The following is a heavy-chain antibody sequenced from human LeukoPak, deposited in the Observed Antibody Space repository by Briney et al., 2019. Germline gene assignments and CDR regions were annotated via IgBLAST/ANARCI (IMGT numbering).Heavy chain of an antibody. Sequence: SETLSLTCAVSGYSISSGYYWGWIRQPPGKGLEWIESIYHSGSTYYNPSLKSRVTISVDTSKNQLSLKLSSVTAADTAVYYCASLAYYDFWSGRSNWFDPWGQGTLVTVSS. J-gene: IGHJ5*02. CDR2: IYHSGST. CDR1: GYSISSGYY. D-gene: IGHD3-3*01. V-gene: IGHV4-38-2*01. CDR3: ASLAYYDFWSGRSNWFDP.